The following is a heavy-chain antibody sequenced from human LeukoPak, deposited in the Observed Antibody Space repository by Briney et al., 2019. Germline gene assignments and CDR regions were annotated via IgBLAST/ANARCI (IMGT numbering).Heavy chain of an antibody. Sequence: GGSLRLSCAASGFTFSSYGMHWVRQAPGKGLEWVANIKEDGSKENYEDSVKGRFTISRDNAKNSLYLQMSSLRAEDTAVYYCARAYSWGQGTRVTVSS. CDR3: ARAYS. V-gene: IGHV3-7*04. CDR1: GFTFSSYG. J-gene: IGHJ5*02. D-gene: IGHD2-21*01. CDR2: IKEDGSKE.